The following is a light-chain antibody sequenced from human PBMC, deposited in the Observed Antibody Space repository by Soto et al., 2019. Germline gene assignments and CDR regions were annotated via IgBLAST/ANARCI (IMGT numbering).Light chain of an antibody. V-gene: IGKV1-27*01. CDR2: ATS. CDR1: QGIAPY. Sequence: DVQMTQSPSSLSAFVGDRVTITCRASQGIAPYLDWFQQKPGKVPKLLIYATSTLQSGVPSRFSGSASGTDFTLASSRLHPEPVATYYCQKYNSAPLTFGGGTKVEIK. J-gene: IGKJ4*02. CDR3: QKYNSAPLT.